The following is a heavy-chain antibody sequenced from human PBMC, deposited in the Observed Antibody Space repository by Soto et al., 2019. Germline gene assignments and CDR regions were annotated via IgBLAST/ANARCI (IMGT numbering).Heavy chain of an antibody. CDR3: VRQGIDYLHGLVDV. J-gene: IGHJ6*02. CDR1: SGPDRSHN. CDR2: VYYTGDT. V-gene: IGHV4-59*08. D-gene: IGHD4-17*01. Sequence: QVQLQQSGPRLVKPSEPLSLTCTVSSGPDRSHNWGWIRQPPGRGLEWIGYVYYTGDTAYNPSLRGRVTISADTTTNDIFLTLNSVTAADTAVYYWVRQGIDYLHGLVDVWGQGTTVSVSS.